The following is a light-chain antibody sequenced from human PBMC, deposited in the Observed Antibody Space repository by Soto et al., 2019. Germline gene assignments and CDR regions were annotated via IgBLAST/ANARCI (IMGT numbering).Light chain of an antibody. Sequence: DIVMTQSPLSLPVTPGEPASISCRSSQSLLHSNGYNYLDWYLQKPGQSPQLLIYLGSNRASGVPDRGSGSGSGTDFTLKISRVEAEDVGVYYCMQPLQSWTFGQGTKVEIK. J-gene: IGKJ1*01. CDR1: QSLLHSNGYNY. CDR3: MQPLQSWT. V-gene: IGKV2-28*01. CDR2: LGS.